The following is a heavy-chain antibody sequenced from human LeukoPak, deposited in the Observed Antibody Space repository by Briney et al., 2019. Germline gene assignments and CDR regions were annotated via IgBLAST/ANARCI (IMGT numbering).Heavy chain of an antibody. CDR1: GFTFSSYA. D-gene: IGHD3-16*02. CDR2: ISGRGGST. V-gene: IGHV3-23*01. Sequence: GGSLRLSCAASGFTFSSYAMSWVRQAPGKGLEWVSAISGRGGSTYYADSVKGRFTISRDNSKNTLYLQMNSLRAEDTAVYYCAKGLFMITFGGVIGDYWGQGTLVTVSS. CDR3: AKGLFMITFGGVIGDY. J-gene: IGHJ4*02.